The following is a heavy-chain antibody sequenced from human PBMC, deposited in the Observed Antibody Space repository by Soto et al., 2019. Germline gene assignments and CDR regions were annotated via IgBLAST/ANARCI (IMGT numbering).Heavy chain of an antibody. CDR3: ARQGGQWLVPDDVSTLDY. CDR1: GGSISSSSYY. J-gene: IGHJ4*02. D-gene: IGHD6-19*01. V-gene: IGHV4-39*01. Sequence: SETLSLTCTVSGGSISSSSYYWGWIRQPPGKGLEWIGSIYYSGSTYYNPSLKSRVTISVDTSKNQFSLKLSSVTAADTAVYYCARQGGQWLVPDDVSTLDYWGQGTLVTVSS. CDR2: IYYSGST.